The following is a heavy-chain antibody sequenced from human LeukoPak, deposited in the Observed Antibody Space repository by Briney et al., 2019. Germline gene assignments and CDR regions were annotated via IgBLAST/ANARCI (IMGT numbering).Heavy chain of an antibody. CDR3: ARSARLVPAAMMDV. J-gene: IGHJ6*02. Sequence: SETLSLTCTVSGGSISSYYWSWIRQPAGKGLEWIGRIHTSGSTKYNPSLKSRVTMSVDTSKNQFSLKLGSVTAADTAVYYCARSARLVPAAMMDVWGQGTTVTVSS. D-gene: IGHD2-2*01. CDR2: IHTSGST. V-gene: IGHV4-4*07. CDR1: GGSISSYY.